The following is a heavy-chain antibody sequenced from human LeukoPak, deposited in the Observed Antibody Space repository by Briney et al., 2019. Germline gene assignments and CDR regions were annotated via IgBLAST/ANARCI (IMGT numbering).Heavy chain of an antibody. V-gene: IGHV3-66*02. CDR3: ARVTTVTTVGY. Sequence: GGSLRLSCAASGFTVSSNYMSWVRKAPGKGLEWVSVIYSGGSTYYADSVKGRFTISRDNSKNTLYLQMNSLRAEDTAVYYCARVTTVTTVGYWGQGTLVTVSS. J-gene: IGHJ4*02. D-gene: IGHD4-11*01. CDR2: IYSGGST. CDR1: GFTVSSNY.